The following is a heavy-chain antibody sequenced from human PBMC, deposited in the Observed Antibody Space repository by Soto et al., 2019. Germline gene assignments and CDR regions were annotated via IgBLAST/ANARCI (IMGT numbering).Heavy chain of an antibody. Sequence: GGSLRLSCAASGFTFSSYGMHWVRRAPGKGLEWVAVISYDGSNKYYADSVKGRFTISRDNSKNTLYLQMNSLRAEDTAVYYCANAPSYDSSGYFYGREDAWAQGTLVTVSS. CDR3: ANAPSYDSSGYFYGREDA. D-gene: IGHD3-22*01. J-gene: IGHJ5*02. CDR1: GFTFSSYG. CDR2: ISYDGSNK. V-gene: IGHV3-30*18.